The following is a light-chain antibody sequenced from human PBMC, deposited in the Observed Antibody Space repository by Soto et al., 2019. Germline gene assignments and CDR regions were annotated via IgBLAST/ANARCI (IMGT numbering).Light chain of an antibody. CDR3: QSFWV. Sequence: QSVLTQPPSVSGAPGQRVTISCTGSSSNIGAGYNVHWYQQIPGTAPKLLIYDNGKRPSGVPDRFSGSKSGTSASLAITGLQAEDEADYYCQSFWVFGGGTQLTVL. CDR2: DNG. V-gene: IGLV1-40*01. CDR1: SSNIGAGYN. J-gene: IGLJ2*01.